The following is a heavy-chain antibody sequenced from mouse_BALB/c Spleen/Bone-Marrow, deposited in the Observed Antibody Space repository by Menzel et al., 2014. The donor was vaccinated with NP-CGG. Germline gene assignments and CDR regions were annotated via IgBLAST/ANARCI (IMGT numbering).Heavy chain of an antibody. Sequence: EVKVVESGGGLVKPGGSLKLSCAASGFTSSSYAMSWVRQTPEKRLEWVASISSGGSTYYPDSVKGRFTISRDNARNILYLQMSSLRSEDTAMYYCASLYFYGSSYYTMDYWGQGTSVTVSS. D-gene: IGHD1-1*01. CDR1: GFTSSSYA. V-gene: IGHV5-6-5*01. CDR3: ASLYFYGSSYYTMDY. J-gene: IGHJ4*01. CDR2: ISSGGST.